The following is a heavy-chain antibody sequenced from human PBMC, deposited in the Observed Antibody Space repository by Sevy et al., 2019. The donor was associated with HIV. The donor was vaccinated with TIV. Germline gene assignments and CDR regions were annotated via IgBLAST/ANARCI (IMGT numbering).Heavy chain of an antibody. D-gene: IGHD4-17*01. J-gene: IGHJ4*02. V-gene: IGHV1-24*01. CDR1: EYSLNELS. CDR3: TTDVHLGDFRLWDD. CDR2: FDPQRGKI. Sequence: ASVKVSCQVFEYSLNELSIHWVRQAPGKGLEWMGGFDPQRGKIIYAQKFQGRVTMTEDTSTETAYMDLSNLGSEDTAVYYCTTDVHLGDFRLWDDWGQGTRVTVSS.